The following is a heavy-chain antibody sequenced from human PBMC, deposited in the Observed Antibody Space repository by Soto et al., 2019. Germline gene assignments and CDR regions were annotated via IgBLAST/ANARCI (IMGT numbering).Heavy chain of an antibody. CDR1: GYTFSNYG. D-gene: IGHD6-13*01. J-gene: IGHJ4*02. V-gene: IGHV1-18*04. CDR2: ISVYKGKT. Sequence: ASVKVSCKATGYTFSNYGISWVRQVPGQGLEWMGWISVYKGKTSYAQKFQGRVIMTTDTSTSTAYMELRTLRSDDTAVYYCARDHIIPAVGTLDYWGQGTLVTVSS. CDR3: ARDHIIPAVGTLDY.